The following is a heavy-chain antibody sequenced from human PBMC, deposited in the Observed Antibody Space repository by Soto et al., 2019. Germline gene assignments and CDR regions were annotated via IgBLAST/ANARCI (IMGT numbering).Heavy chain of an antibody. V-gene: IGHV1-2*02. CDR1: GYTFTGYY. CDR2: INPNSGGT. Sequence: GASVKVSCKASGYTFTGYYMHWVRQAPGQGLEWMGWINPNSGGTNYAQKFQGRVTMTRDTSISTAYMELSRLRSDDTAVYYCARDTIVRATMLFDYCGQGTLVTVSS. CDR3: ARDTIVRATMLFDY. D-gene: IGHD1-26*01. J-gene: IGHJ4*02.